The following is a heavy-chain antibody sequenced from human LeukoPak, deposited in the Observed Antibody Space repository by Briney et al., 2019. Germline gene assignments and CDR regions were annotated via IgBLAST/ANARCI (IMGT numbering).Heavy chain of an antibody. V-gene: IGHV4-59*01. CDR1: GVSISIYY. Sequence: SETLSLTCTVSGVSISIYYWSWIRQPPGKGLEWIGYIYNSGSTSYNPSLKSRATISADTSKDQFSLKLSSVTAADTAVYYCVRDRELNYWGQGTLVTVSS. CDR3: VRDRELNY. D-gene: IGHD1-7*01. J-gene: IGHJ4*02. CDR2: IYNSGST.